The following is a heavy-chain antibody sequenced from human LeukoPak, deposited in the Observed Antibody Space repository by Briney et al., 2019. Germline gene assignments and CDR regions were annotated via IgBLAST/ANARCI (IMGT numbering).Heavy chain of an antibody. D-gene: IGHD2-2*01. CDR1: GYTFTGYY. CDR2: ISAYNGNT. CDR3: ARAPSWSTSLLGGNWFDP. V-gene: IGHV1-18*04. Sequence: GASVKVSCKASGYTFTGYYMHWVRQAPGQGLEWMGWISAYNGNTNYAQKLQGRVTMTTDTSTSTAYMELRSLRSDDTAVYYCARAPSWSTSLLGGNWFDPWGQGTLVTVSS. J-gene: IGHJ5*02.